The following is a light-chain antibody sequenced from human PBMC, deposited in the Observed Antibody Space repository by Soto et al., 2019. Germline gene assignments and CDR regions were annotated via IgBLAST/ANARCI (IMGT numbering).Light chain of an antibody. J-gene: IGKJ1*01. V-gene: IGKV1-12*01. CDR2: AES. CDR3: QQDNSFPQS. CDR1: QGISSW. Sequence: DIQMTQSPSSVSASVGDRVTITCRASQGISSWLAWYQQKPGKTPKLLIYAESRLQSGVPSRFSGSGSRTDFTLTISTLQPEDFETYYCQQDNSFPQSFGQGTKVEIK.